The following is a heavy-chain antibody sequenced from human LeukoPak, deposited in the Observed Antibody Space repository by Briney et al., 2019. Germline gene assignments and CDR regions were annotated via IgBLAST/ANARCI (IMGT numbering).Heavy chain of an antibody. Sequence: GGSLRLSCAASGFTFSNYGMSWVRQAPGKGLQWVSGISGSGGERYYTESVKGRFTISRDNSKNTLYLQMNSLRAEDTAVYYCAKDYYALLWFGEFNRKYCFDYWGQGTLVTVSS. V-gene: IGHV3-23*01. J-gene: IGHJ4*02. CDR3: AKDYYALLWFGEFNRKYCFDY. CDR1: GFTFSNYG. D-gene: IGHD3-10*01. CDR2: ISGSGGER.